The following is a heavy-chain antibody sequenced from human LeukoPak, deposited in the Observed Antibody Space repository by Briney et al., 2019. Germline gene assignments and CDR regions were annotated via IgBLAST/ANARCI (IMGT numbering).Heavy chain of an antibody. CDR3: ARVPNYYDSSGYL. Sequence: SETLSLTCAVYGGSFSGYYWSWIRQPPGKGLEWIGEINHSGSTNYNPSLKSRVTISVDTSKNQFSLKLSSVTAADTAVYYCARVPNYYDSSGYLWGQGTLVTVSS. D-gene: IGHD3-22*01. CDR2: INHSGST. V-gene: IGHV4-34*01. J-gene: IGHJ4*02. CDR1: GGSFSGYY.